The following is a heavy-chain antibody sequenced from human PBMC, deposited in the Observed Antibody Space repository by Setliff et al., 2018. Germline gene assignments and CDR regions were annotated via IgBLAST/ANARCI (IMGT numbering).Heavy chain of an antibody. CDR2: IFNDGST. D-gene: IGHD3-10*01. CDR3: ARDRGGTNPWFDP. CDR1: GFTFKSYA. J-gene: IGHJ5*02. Sequence: GGSLRLSCATSGFTFKSYAMSWVRQAPGKGLEWVSIIFNDGSTYYADSVKGRFTISRDISKSTLYLHMNSPRAEDTAVYYCARDRGGTNPWFDPWGQGTLVTVSS. V-gene: IGHV3-53*01.